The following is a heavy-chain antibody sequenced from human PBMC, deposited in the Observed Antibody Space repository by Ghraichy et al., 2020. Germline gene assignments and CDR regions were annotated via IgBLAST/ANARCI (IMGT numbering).Heavy chain of an antibody. D-gene: IGHD1-26*01. CDR3: AKYALVGATSTFDY. J-gene: IGHJ4*02. Sequence: GGSLRLSCAASGFTFSSYGMHWVRQAPGKGLEWVAFIRYDGSNKYYADSVKGRLTISRDNSKNTVYLQMNSLRGEDTAVYYCAKYALVGATSTFDYWGQGTLVTVSS. CDR2: IRYDGSNK. V-gene: IGHV3-30*02. CDR1: GFTFSSYG.